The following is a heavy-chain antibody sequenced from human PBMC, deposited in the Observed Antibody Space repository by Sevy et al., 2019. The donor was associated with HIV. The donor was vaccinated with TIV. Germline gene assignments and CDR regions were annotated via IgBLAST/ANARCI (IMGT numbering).Heavy chain of an antibody. J-gene: IGHJ5*02. CDR1: GYTFTNYD. CDR2: MNPNSGNT. D-gene: IGHD3-16*01. V-gene: IGHV1-8*01. Sequence: ASVKVSCKASGYTFTNYDINWVRQATGQGLEWMGWMNPNSGNTGYAQKFQGRVTMIRNTSMSTAYMELSSLTSDETAVYYCARDLAGSKQGGWFDPWGQGTLVTVSS. CDR3: ARDLAGSKQGGWFDP.